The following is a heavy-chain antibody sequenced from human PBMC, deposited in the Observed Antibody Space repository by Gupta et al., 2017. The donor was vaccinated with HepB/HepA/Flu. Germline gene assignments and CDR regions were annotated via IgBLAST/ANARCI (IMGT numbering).Heavy chain of an antibody. D-gene: IGHD6-6*01. CDR3: ARAPYRIAARPQLDY. Sequence: EVQLVESGGGLVQPGGSLRLPCAASVFPFSSYWLSWVLQAPGKGLEWVANIKQDGREKYYVDSVKGRFTISRDKAKNSLYLQMNSLRAEDTAVYYCARAPYRIAARPQLDYWGQGTLVTVAS. CDR1: VFPFSSYW. CDR2: IKQDGREK. J-gene: IGHJ4*02. V-gene: IGHV3-7*01.